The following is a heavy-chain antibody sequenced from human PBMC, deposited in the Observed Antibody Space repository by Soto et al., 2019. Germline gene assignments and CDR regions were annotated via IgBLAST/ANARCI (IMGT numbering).Heavy chain of an antibody. CDR3: ARGWSISSAWFDP. CDR2: IIPVFGTT. CDR1: GGTFSTSA. Sequence: QVQLVQSGAEVKKPGSSVKVSCKASGGTFSTSAISWVRQAPGLGLEWMGGIIPVFGTTNYAQKLQGRVTITANESTSTGYMERSSLRSEDTDVFYLARGWSISSAWFDPWGQGTLVTVSS. J-gene: IGHJ5*02. D-gene: IGHD6-6*01. V-gene: IGHV1-69*12.